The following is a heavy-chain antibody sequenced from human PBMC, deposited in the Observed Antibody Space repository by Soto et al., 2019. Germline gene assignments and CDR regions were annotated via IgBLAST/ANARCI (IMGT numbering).Heavy chain of an antibody. CDR1: GCSISSNTHY. V-gene: IGHV4-39*01. D-gene: IGHD4-17*01. Sequence: SGTLSLTCIVSGCSISSNTHYWGRLRQAPGKGLEWIGSIFYSGSTYYKPSLKSRVNISVDTSNNQFSLKLSSVTAADTAVYCCASSEYGYGMGEWGQGTTVTVSS. J-gene: IGHJ6*02. CDR2: IFYSGST. CDR3: ASSEYGYGMGE.